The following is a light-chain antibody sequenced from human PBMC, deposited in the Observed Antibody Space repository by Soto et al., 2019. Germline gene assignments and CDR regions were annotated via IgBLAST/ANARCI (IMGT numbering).Light chain of an antibody. CDR1: YSNIGKNP. CDR2: NFN. V-gene: IGLV1-44*01. Sequence: QSVLTQSPSVSGTPGQRVTISCSGDYSNIGKNPVSWYQQLPKTAPKLLIFNFNERPSGVPGRFSGSRSGASASLVISGLQSEDEADYFCAAWDDDLISLLFGGGTKLTVL. CDR3: AAWDDDLISLL. J-gene: IGLJ3*02.